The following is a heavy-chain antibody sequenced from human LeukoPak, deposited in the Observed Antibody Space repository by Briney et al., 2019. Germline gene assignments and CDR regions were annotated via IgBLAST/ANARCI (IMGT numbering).Heavy chain of an antibody. CDR1: GGSISSSNW. CDR2: IYHSGST. J-gene: IGHJ3*02. CDR3: ARVCSTSCYFQGVWAFDI. V-gene: IGHV4-4*02. D-gene: IGHD2-2*01. Sequence: SGTLSLTCAVSGGSISSSNWWSWVRQPPGKGLEWIGEIYHSGSTNYNPSLKSRVTISVDKSKNQFSLKLSSVTAADTAVYYCARVCSTSCYFQGVWAFDIWGQGTMVTVSS.